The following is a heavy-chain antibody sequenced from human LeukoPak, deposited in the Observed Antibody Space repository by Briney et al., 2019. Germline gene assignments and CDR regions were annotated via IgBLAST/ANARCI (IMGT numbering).Heavy chain of an antibody. Sequence: SETLSLTCTVSGGSISSYYWSWIQQPPGKGLEWIGYIYYSGSTNYNPSLKGRVTISVDTSKNQFSLKLSSVTAADTAVYYCARGTGRYDFWSGFHYYYGMDVRGQGTTVTVSS. V-gene: IGHV4-59*01. D-gene: IGHD3-3*01. CDR3: ARGTGRYDFWSGFHYYYGMDV. CDR1: GGSISSYY. CDR2: IYYSGST. J-gene: IGHJ6*02.